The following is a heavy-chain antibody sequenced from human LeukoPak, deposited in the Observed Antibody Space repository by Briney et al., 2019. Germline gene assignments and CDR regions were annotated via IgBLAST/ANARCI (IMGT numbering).Heavy chain of an antibody. CDR3: ARCKLRSSGYDLSVGFDY. J-gene: IGHJ4*02. CDR2: IYYSGST. V-gene: IGHV4-59*08. CDR1: GGSFSSYY. D-gene: IGHD5-12*01. Sequence: SETLSLTCTVSGGSFSSYYWSWIRQPPGKGLEWIGYIYYSGSTNYNPSLKSRVAISVDSSKNRFSLKLSSVTAADTAVYYCARCKLRSSGYDLSVGFDYWGQGTLVTVSS.